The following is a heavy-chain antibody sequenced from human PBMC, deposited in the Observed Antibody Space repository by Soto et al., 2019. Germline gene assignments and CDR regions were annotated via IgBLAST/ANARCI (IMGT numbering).Heavy chain of an antibody. D-gene: IGHD3-10*01. CDR2: TFVTGAT. V-gene: IGHV4-61*01. CDR1: GEALGSGQSY. Sequence: QVQLQESGPGLVKSSETLSLICFVSGEALGSGQSYWNWLRQAPGKVLEWIGKTFVTGATKYSAPLKGRVTMSVDTSKSQISLTLTSVTAADSATYFCARGRSDSAGSSFGRRMDVWGQGTTVTVSS. J-gene: IGHJ6*02. CDR3: ARGRSDSAGSSFGRRMDV.